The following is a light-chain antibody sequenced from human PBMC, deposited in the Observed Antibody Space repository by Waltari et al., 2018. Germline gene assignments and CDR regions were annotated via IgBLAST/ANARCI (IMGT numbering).Light chain of an antibody. CDR2: RNI. J-gene: IGLJ3*02. Sequence: QSVLTQPPSASGTPGQRVTISCSGSRSTLGNNHVYWYQQLPGTAPKLLIYRNIQRPSGVPDRFSGSKSGTSASLAISGLRSEDEADYYCAVWDDSLSGRVFGGGTKVTVL. CDR3: AVWDDSLSGRV. V-gene: IGLV1-47*01. CDR1: RSTLGNNH.